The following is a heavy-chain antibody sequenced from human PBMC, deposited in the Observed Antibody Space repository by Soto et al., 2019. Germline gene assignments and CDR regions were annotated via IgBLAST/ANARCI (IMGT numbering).Heavy chain of an antibody. CDR1: GFSLSTSGMC. J-gene: IGHJ4*02. V-gene: IGHV2-70*01. CDR3: ARTDSSGYYLRYFDY. Sequence: SGPTLVNPTQTLTLTCTFSGFSLSTSGMCVSWIRQPPGKALEWLALIDWDDDKDYSTSLKTRLTISKDTSKNQVVLTMTNMDPVDTATYYCARTDSSGYYLRYFDYWGQGTLVTVSS. CDR2: IDWDDDK. D-gene: IGHD3-22*01.